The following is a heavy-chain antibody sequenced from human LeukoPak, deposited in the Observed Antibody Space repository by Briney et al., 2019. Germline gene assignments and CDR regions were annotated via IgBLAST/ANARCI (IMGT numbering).Heavy chain of an antibody. CDR3: AKNRWGSVATPDS. CDR2: IRYDGNNK. CDR1: GFTFSNYG. J-gene: IGHJ4*02. V-gene: IGHV3-30*02. Sequence: GGSLRLSCAASGFTFSNYGMHWVRQAPGKGLEWVAFIRYDGNNKYYADSVRGRFTISRDNSKNTLYLQMNSLAIEDTAIYYCAKNRWGSVATPDSWGQGTVVTVSS. D-gene: IGHD5-12*01.